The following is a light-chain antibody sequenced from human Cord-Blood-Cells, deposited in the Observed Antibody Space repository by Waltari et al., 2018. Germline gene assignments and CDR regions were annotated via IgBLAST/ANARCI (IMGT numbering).Light chain of an antibody. Sequence: DIQMTQSPSSLSASVGDRVTITCRASQSISSYLNWYQQKPGKAPQLLIYAASSLQSGVPSRFSGSGSGTDFTLTISSLQPEDFATYYCQQSYSTPPGTFGGGTKVEIK. J-gene: IGKJ4*01. CDR2: AAS. CDR1: QSISSY. CDR3: QQSYSTPPGT. V-gene: IGKV1-39*01.